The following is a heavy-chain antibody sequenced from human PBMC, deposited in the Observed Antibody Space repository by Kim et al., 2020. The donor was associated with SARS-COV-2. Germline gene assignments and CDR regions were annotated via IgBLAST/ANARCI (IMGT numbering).Heavy chain of an antibody. Sequence: STCYTDSVNGRFTISRDNSKNPQYLQMNSLRVEDTVVYYCAKGTGVRESDAFDIWGQGTVVTASS. CDR3: AKGTGVRESDAFDI. V-gene: IGHV3-23*01. J-gene: IGHJ3*02. CDR2: ST. D-gene: IGHD3-10*01.